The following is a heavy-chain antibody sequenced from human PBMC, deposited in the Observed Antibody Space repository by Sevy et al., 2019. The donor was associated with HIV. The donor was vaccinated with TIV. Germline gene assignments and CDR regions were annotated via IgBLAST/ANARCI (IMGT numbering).Heavy chain of an antibody. V-gene: IGHV3-13*01. CDR3: VRGSFSRRYFLYMDV. CDR1: GFSLSNND. CDR2: IGTDGDA. J-gene: IGHJ6*03. D-gene: IGHD1-20*01. Sequence: GGSLRLSCAASGFSLSNNDMHWVRQVTGQSLEWVSVIGTDGDAKYAGSVKGRFTISRENAKNSLYLQMNSLRVGDTAVYYCVRGSFSRRYFLYMDVWGKGTTVTVSS.